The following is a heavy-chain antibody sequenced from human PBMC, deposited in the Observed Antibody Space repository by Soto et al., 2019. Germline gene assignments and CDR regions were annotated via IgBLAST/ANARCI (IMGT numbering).Heavy chain of an antibody. J-gene: IGHJ1*01. CDR2: VISASGSV. D-gene: IGHD5-18*01. V-gene: IGHV1-69*06. CDR1: GRIFSSFP. Sequence: QVQVVQSGAEVKKPGSSVKISCKASGRIFSSFPTSWVRQVPGQGLEWMGGVISASGSVTYAPKFQGRVTMTAVTSAGIGYMELTSLTSEDTAIYYCARVGSRDAYNYVLDQWGPGTMVTVSS. CDR3: ARVGSRDAYNYVLDQ.